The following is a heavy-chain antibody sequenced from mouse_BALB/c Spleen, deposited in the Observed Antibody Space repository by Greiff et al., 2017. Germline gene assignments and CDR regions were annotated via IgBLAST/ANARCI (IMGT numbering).Heavy chain of an antibody. CDR1: GFSLTGYG. CDR3: AREPYYYGSSYLDWYFDV. J-gene: IGHJ1*01. D-gene: IGHD1-1*01. V-gene: IGHV2-6-7*01. CDR2: IWGDGST. Sequence: VQLQESGPGLVAPSQSLSITCTVSGFSLTGYGVNWVRQPPGKGLEWLGMIWGDGSTDYNSALKSRLSISKDNSKSQVFLKMNSLQTDDTARYYCAREPYYYGSSYLDWYFDVWGAGTTVTVSS.